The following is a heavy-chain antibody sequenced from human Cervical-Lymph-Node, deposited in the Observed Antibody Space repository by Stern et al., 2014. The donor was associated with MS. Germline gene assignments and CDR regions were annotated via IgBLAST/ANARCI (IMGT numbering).Heavy chain of an antibody. CDR1: GGCISSSNW. Sequence: VQLVESGPGLVKPSGTLSLTCAVSGGCISSSNWWSWVRQPPGKGLEWIGEIYHSGSTNYNPSLKRRVTISVDKSKNQFSLKLSSVTAADTAVYYCAREGYSSSYDAFDIWGQGTMVTVSS. D-gene: IGHD6-6*01. CDR3: AREGYSSSYDAFDI. CDR2: IYHSGST. V-gene: IGHV4-4*02. J-gene: IGHJ3*02.